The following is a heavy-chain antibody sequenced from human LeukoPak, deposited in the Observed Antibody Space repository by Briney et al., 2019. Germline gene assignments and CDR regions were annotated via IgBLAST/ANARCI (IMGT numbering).Heavy chain of an antibody. V-gene: IGHV5-51*01. CDR1: GYRFSNYW. CDR2: IFPGDSNI. D-gene: IGHD2-2*01. CDR3: ARDHYCYSTSCYFDY. Sequence: GESLKVSCRASGYRFSNYWVGWGRQRPGKGMEYMGIIFPGDSNIRYNPSFQGQATMSVDRSTHTAYLQWSSLKASDSAMYYCARDHYCYSTSCYFDYWGQGTLVTVSS. J-gene: IGHJ4*02.